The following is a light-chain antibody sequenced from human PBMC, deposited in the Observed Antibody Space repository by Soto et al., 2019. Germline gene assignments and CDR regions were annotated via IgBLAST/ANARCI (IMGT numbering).Light chain of an antibody. CDR1: QSISSW. V-gene: IGKV1-5*01. CDR3: QQYNSYPRT. CDR2: DAS. J-gene: IGKJ1*01. Sequence: IRRPQSPSTLSASVGDRVTITCRASQSISSWLAWYQQKPGKAPKLLIYDASNLQRGVPSRFSGSGSGTEFTLTISALQPDDFATYYCQQYNSYPRTFGLGTKVDTK.